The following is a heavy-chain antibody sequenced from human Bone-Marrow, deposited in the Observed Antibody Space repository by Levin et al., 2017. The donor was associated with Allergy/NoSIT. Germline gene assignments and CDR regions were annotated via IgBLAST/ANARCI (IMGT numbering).Heavy chain of an antibody. V-gene: IGHV4-4*02. D-gene: IGHD4-17*01. CDR2: VYRSGSA. CDR1: GDAITTNAW. Sequence: PSETLSLTCAVSGDAITTNAWWNWVRQPPGKGLQWLGEVYRSGSANYNPSLSGRVSMSVDRSKNQFSLRLTSVTAADTAVYYCARTNGDYRAYGYYMGVWGKGTPVTVS. J-gene: IGHJ6*03. CDR3: ARTNGDYRAYGYYMGV.